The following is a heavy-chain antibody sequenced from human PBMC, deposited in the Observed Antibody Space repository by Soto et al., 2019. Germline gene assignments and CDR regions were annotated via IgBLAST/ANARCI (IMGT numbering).Heavy chain of an antibody. D-gene: IGHD2-15*01. J-gene: IGHJ4*02. V-gene: IGHV5-51*01. Sequence: PGESLKISCKGSGYSFTSYWIGWVRQMPGKGLEWMGIIYPGDSDTRYSPSFQGQVTISADKSISTAYLQWSSLKASDTAMYYCARRFSDCSGGSCYSYYFDYWGQGTLVTVSS. CDR2: IYPGDSDT. CDR3: ARRFSDCSGGSCYSYYFDY. CDR1: GYSFTSYW.